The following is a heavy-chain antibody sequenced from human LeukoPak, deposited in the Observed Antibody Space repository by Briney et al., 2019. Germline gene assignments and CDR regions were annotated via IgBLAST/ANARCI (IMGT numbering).Heavy chain of an antibody. Sequence: GGSLRLSCAASGFTFSSYAMSWVRQAPGKGLEWVSVASSSGGSTYYADSVKGRFTISRDNSKNTLDLQMNSLRAEDTAVYYCAKGRVAVADTHFDYWGQGTLVTVSS. CDR2: ASSSGGST. V-gene: IGHV3-23*01. D-gene: IGHD6-19*01. CDR3: AKGRVAVADTHFDY. J-gene: IGHJ4*02. CDR1: GFTFSSYA.